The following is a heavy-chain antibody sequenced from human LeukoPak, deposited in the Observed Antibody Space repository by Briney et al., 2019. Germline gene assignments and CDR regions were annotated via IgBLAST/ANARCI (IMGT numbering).Heavy chain of an antibody. CDR2: ITRSGDTI. D-gene: IGHD6-13*01. V-gene: IGHV3-48*03. J-gene: IGHJ4*02. Sequence: GGSLRLSCAASGDTFSSYEMNCVRQAPGKGLEWVSYITRSGDTIYYADSVKGRFTISRDNAKNSLYLQMNSLRAEDTAVYYRAREQPSSWYYVDYWGQGTLVTVSS. CDR1: GDTFSSYE. CDR3: AREQPSSWYYVDY.